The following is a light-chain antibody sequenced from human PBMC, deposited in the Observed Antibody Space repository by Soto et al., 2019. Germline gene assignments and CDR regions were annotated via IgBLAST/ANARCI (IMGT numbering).Light chain of an antibody. CDR2: DVT. J-gene: IGLJ1*01. CDR1: SRDIGAYNL. Sequence: QSVLTQPASLSGSPGQSITISCSGTSRDIGAYNLVSWYQQHPGKAPKLIVYDVTERPSGVPDRFSGSKSGNTASLTISGLQAEDEADYSCCSFAGSYSYVFGTGTKVTVL. V-gene: IGLV2-11*01. CDR3: CSFAGSYSYV.